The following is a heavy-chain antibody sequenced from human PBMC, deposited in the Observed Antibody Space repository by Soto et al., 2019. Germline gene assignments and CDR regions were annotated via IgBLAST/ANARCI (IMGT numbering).Heavy chain of an antibody. CDR3: ASVGVVTPSFYDY. Sequence: QVQLVQSGAEVKKPGSSVKVSCKASGGTFSSYTISWVRQAPGQGLEWMGRIIPILGIANYAQKFQGRVTITEDKPTSTAYMELSSLRSEDTAVYYCASVGVVTPSFYDYWGQGPLVTVSS. CDR2: IIPILGIA. J-gene: IGHJ4*02. CDR1: GGTFSSYT. V-gene: IGHV1-69*02. D-gene: IGHD3-3*01.